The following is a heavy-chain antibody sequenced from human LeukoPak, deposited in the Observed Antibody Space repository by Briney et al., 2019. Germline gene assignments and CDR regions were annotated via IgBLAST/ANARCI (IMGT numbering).Heavy chain of an antibody. D-gene: IGHD6-13*01. V-gene: IGHV3-7*02. CDR1: GFTFSRYW. CDR3: ASRIAAAMFFDY. CDR2: IKQDGSEK. J-gene: IGHJ4*02. Sequence: GGSLRLSCAASGFTFSRYWMSWVRQAPGKGLEWVANIKQDGSEKYYVDSVKGRFTISRDNAKNPLYLQMNSLRAEDTAVYYCASRIAAAMFFDYWGQGTLVTVSS.